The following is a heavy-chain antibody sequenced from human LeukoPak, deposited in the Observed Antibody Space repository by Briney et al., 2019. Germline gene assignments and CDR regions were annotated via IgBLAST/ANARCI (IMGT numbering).Heavy chain of an antibody. CDR2: ISSGSSTI. D-gene: IGHD1-26*01. Sequence: PGGSLRLSCAASGFTFSTYSMNWVRQAPGKGLECVSYISSGSSTIHYADSVKGRFTISRDNAKNSLYLQMNSLRAEDTAVYYCARGGSYYYFDYWAREPWSPSPQ. CDR1: GFTFSTYS. J-gene: IGHJ4*02. V-gene: IGHV3-48*04. CDR3: ARGGSYYYFDY.